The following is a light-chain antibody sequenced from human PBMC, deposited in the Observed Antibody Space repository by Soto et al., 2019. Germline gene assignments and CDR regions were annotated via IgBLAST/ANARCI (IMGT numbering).Light chain of an antibody. CDR1: SSNIGAGYD. J-gene: IGLJ3*02. V-gene: IGLV1-40*01. CDR3: QSYDSSLSALV. Sequence: QSVLTQPPSVSGAPGQRVTISCTGSSSNIGAGYDVHWYQQLPGTAPKLLIYDDIHRPSGVPDRFSGSKSGTSASLAITGLQAEDETDYYCQSYDSSLSALVFGGGTQLTVL. CDR2: DDI.